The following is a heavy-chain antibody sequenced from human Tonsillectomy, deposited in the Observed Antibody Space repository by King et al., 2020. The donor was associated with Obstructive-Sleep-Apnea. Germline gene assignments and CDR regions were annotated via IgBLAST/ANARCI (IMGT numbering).Heavy chain of an antibody. D-gene: IGHD3-3*01. CDR1: GGSISSSSYY. J-gene: IGHJ4*02. CDR3: ARGSSTIFGVVPLRAFDY. Sequence: LQLQESGPGLVKPSETLSLTCTVSGGSISSSSYYWGWIRQPPGKGLEWIGSIYYSGSTYYNPSLKSRVTISVDTSKNQFSLKLSSVTAADTAVYYCARGSSTIFGVVPLRAFDYWGQGTLVTVSS. CDR2: IYYSGST. V-gene: IGHV4-39*07.